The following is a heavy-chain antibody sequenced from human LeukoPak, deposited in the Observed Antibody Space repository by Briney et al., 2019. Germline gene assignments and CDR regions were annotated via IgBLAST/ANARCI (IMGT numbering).Heavy chain of an antibody. CDR3: ATGPVAAAGRPPSEYFQH. J-gene: IGHJ1*01. Sequence: PSETLSLTCAVYGGSFSGYYWSWIRQPPGKGLEWIGEINHSGSTNYNPSLKSRVTISVDTSKNQFSLKLSSVTAADTAVYYCATGPVAAAGRPPSEYFQHWGQGTLVTVSS. CDR2: INHSGST. CDR1: GGSFSGYY. D-gene: IGHD6-13*01. V-gene: IGHV4-34*01.